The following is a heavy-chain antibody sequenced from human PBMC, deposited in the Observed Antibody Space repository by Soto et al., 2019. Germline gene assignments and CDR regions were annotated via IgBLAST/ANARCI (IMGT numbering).Heavy chain of an antibody. CDR2: IYWDDDK. J-gene: IGHJ4*02. CDR1: GFSLSTSGVG. Sequence: QITLKESGPPLVKPTQTLTLTCTFSGFSLSTSGVGVGWIRQPPGKALEWLALIYWDDDKRYSPSLKSRLTNPKDTSKNQVVLTMTNMDPVDTATYYCAHSLIPNWGSRGAFDYWGQGTLVTVSS. CDR3: AHSLIPNWGSRGAFDY. V-gene: IGHV2-5*02. D-gene: IGHD7-27*01.